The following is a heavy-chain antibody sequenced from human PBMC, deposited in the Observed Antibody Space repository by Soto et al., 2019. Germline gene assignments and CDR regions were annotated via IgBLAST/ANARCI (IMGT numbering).Heavy chain of an antibody. CDR1: GYTFTSYG. CDR3: ARSVGATPAFDI. J-gene: IGHJ3*02. CDR2: ISAYNGNT. V-gene: IGHV1-18*01. D-gene: IGHD1-26*01. Sequence: QVQLVQSGAEVKKPGASVKVSCKASGYTFTSYGISWVRQAPGQGLEWMGWISAYNGNTNYAQKLQGRVTMTTDTSTSRAEMELSSLRSDDTAEYFCARSVGATPAFDIWGQGTMVTVSS.